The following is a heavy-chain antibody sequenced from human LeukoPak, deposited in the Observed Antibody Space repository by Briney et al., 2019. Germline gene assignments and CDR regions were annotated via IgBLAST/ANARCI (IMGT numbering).Heavy chain of an antibody. CDR2: IKQDGSEK. D-gene: IGHD6-13*01. CDR1: GFTLSSYS. V-gene: IGHV3-7*03. Sequence: PGGSLRLSCAASGFTLSSYSMNWVRQAPGKGLEWVANIKQDGSEKYYVDSVKGRFTISRDNAKNSLYLQMNSLRAEDTALYYCARYSSSWYHNDYWGQGTLVTVSS. J-gene: IGHJ4*02. CDR3: ARYSSSWYHNDY.